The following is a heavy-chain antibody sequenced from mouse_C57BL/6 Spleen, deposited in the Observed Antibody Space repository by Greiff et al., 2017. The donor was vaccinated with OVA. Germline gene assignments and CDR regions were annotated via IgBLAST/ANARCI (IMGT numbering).Heavy chain of an antibody. Sequence: QVQLKESGPGLVQPSQSLSITCTVSGFSLTSYGVHWVRQSPGKGLEWLGVIWRGGSTDYNAAFMSRLSITKDNSKSQVFSKMNSLQADDTAIYYCAVTGTWYYAMDYWGQGTSVTVSS. CDR3: AVTGTWYYAMDY. J-gene: IGHJ4*01. CDR1: GFSLTSYG. D-gene: IGHD4-1*01. V-gene: IGHV2-5*01. CDR2: IWRGGST.